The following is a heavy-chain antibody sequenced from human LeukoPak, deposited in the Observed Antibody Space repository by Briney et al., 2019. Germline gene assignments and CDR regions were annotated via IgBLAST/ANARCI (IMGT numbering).Heavy chain of an antibody. V-gene: IGHV1-46*01. CDR2: INPSGGST. D-gene: IGHD5-12*01. CDR3: ASGNIRGYSGYDLDYFDY. J-gene: IGHJ4*02. Sequence: VSVKVSCKASGYTFTSYYMHWVRQAPGQGLEWMGIINPSGGSTSYAQKFQGRVTMARDTSTSTVYMELSSLRSEDTAVYYCASGNIRGYSGYDLDYFDYWGQGTLVTVSS. CDR1: GYTFTSYY.